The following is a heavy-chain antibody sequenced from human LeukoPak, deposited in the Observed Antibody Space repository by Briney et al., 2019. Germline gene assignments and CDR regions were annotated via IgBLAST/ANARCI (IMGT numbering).Heavy chain of an antibody. V-gene: IGHV4-61*02. CDR2: IYTSGST. J-gene: IGHJ5*02. CDR3: AREGEYRYDILTGYYNVMGWFDP. D-gene: IGHD3-9*01. CDR1: GGSISSGGYY. Sequence: PSETLSLTCTVSGGSISSGGYYWSWIRQHPGKGLEWIGRIYTSGSTNYNPSLKRRVTMSVDTSKNPFSLKLSSVTAADTAVYYCAREGEYRYDILTGYYNVMGWFDPWGQGTLVTVSS.